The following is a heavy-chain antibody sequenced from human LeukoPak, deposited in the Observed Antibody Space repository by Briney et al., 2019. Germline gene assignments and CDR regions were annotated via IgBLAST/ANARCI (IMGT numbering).Heavy chain of an antibody. CDR2: ISGSGSGT. CDR3: AKGTGTFFYTMDV. V-gene: IGHV3-23*01. D-gene: IGHD4-17*01. J-gene: IGHJ6*02. CDR1: GFTFSNFA. Sequence: GSLRLSCAASGFTFSNFAMSWVRQAPEKGLEWVSGISGSGSGTYYADSVKGRFTISRDNSKSTLYLQMNSLRAEDTALYYCAKGTGTFFYTMDVWGQGTTVTVSS.